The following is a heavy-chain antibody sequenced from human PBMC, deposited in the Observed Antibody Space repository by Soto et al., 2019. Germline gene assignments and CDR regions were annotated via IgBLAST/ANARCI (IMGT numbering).Heavy chain of an antibody. CDR3: ATWHEREHAFDV. Sequence: DVQLVESGGGLIQPGETLRLSCAAFGLTISGKKYVAWVRQAPGKGLEWVSALYDVDGSFYADSVTGRFTTSSDSSKTTVYLQMDDLRPDDTAVYYCATWHEREHAFDVWGQGTTVTISS. D-gene: IGHD1-1*01. CDR1: GLTISGKKY. V-gene: IGHV3-53*01. CDR2: LYDVDGS. J-gene: IGHJ3*01.